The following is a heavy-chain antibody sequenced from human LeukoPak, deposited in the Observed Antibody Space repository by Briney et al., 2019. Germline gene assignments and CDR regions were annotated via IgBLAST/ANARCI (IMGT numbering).Heavy chain of an antibody. D-gene: IGHD3-16*01. V-gene: IGHV3-30*02. J-gene: IGHJ1*01. Sequence: GGSLRLSCAASGFTFSSYGMHWVRQAPGKGLEWVAFIRYDGSNKYYAASVKSRFTISRDNSKNTLYLQMNSLRVEDTAMYYCAKDGGEYFQHWGQGTLVTVSS. CDR1: GFTFSSYG. CDR2: IRYDGSNK. CDR3: AKDGGEYFQH.